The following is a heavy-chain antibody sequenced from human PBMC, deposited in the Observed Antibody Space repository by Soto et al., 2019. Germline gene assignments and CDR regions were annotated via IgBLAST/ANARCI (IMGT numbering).Heavy chain of an antibody. CDR1: GFRFGEHS. J-gene: IGHJ4*02. V-gene: IGHV3-48*02. CDR3: ARLPKGSMVTS. Sequence: LRLSCAASGFRFGEHSMNWVRQAPGKGLEWLSYITSSGDSIYYADSVKGRFTVSRDNAKNSLFLHMNSLRDDDTAVYYCARLPKGSMVTSWGQGXLVTVSS. D-gene: IGHD2-21*02. CDR2: ITSSGDSI.